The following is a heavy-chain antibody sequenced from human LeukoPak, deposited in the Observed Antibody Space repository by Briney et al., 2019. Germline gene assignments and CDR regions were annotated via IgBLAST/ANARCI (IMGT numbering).Heavy chain of an antibody. D-gene: IGHD3-10*01. J-gene: IGHJ5*02. CDR1: GYTFTGYY. CDR2: INPNSGGT. CDR3: ARGASGSYFSWLDP. V-gene: IGHV1-2*02. Sequence: ASVKVSCKASGYTFTGYYIHWVRQAPGQGLECTGWINPNSGGTNYAQKFQGRVTMTRDTSISKAYMELSRLRSDDTAVYYCARGASGSYFSWLDPWGQGTLVTVSS.